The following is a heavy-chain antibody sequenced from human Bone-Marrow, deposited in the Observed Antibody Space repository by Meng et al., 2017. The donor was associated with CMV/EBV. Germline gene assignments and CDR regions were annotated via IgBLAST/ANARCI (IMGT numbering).Heavy chain of an antibody. CDR2: IFYNGSA. Sequence: SETLSLTCTVSGGSITTNYYTWIRQPPGKGLEWIGYIFYNGSANYNPSLKSRVTIPLDASKNQLSLKLNSLTTADTAVYFCARGRSCVNGVCYDDHNYFGPWGQGTLVTVSS. CDR3: ARGRSCVNGVCYDDHNYFGP. V-gene: IGHV4-59*01. CDR1: GGSITTNY. D-gene: IGHD2-8*01. J-gene: IGHJ5*02.